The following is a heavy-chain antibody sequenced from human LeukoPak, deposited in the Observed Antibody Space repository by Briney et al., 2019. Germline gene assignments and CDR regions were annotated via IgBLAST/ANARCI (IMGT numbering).Heavy chain of an antibody. Sequence: ASVTVSCKASGYTFTGYYMHWVRQPPGQGLEWMGRINPNSGGTNYAQKFQGRVTMTRDTSISTAYMELSRLRSDDTAVYYCARVGYSSSWYFDYWGQGTLVTVSS. CDR3: ARVGYSSSWYFDY. D-gene: IGHD6-13*01. V-gene: IGHV1-2*06. CDR2: INPNSGGT. J-gene: IGHJ4*02. CDR1: GYTFTGYY.